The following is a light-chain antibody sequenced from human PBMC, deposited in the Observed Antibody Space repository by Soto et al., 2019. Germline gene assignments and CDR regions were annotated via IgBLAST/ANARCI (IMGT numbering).Light chain of an antibody. CDR1: QSVSSY. CDR3: QQRSNWPST. J-gene: IGKJ4*01. CDR2: DAS. V-gene: IGKV3-11*01. Sequence: EIVLTQSPATLSLSPGERAALSCRASQSVSSYLAGYQQKPGQAPRLLIYDASKRATGIPARYSGSGSGTDFTLTISSLEPEDFAVYFCQQRSNWPSTFGGGTKVEI.